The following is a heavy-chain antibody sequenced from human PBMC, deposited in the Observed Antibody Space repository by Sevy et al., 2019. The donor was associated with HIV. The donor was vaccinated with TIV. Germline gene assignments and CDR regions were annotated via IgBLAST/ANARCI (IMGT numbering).Heavy chain of an antibody. Sequence: GGSLRLSCAASGFTFSSYSMNWVRQAPGKGLEWVSYISSSSSTIYDADSVKGRFTISRDNAKNSLYLQMNSLRAEDTAVYYCARGTYSDANIVVVPAPARVFDYWGQGTLVTVSS. V-gene: IGHV3-48*01. CDR3: ARGTYSDANIVVVPAPARVFDY. J-gene: IGHJ4*02. D-gene: IGHD2-2*01. CDR2: ISSSSSTI. CDR1: GFTFSSYS.